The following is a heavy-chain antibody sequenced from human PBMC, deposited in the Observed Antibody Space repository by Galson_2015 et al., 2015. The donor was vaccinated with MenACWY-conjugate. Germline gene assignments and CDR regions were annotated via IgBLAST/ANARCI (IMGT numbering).Heavy chain of an antibody. CDR3: ARDPNGDYVGAFDM. V-gene: IGHV3-23*01. Sequence: SLRLSCAASGFTFSSYAMSWVRQAPGKGLEWVSVISGSGGTTYNAESVKGRFTISRDNSKNTLYLQMNSLRAEDTAVYYCARDPNGDYVGAFDMWGQGTMVTVSS. J-gene: IGHJ3*02. D-gene: IGHD2-8*01. CDR1: GFTFSSYA. CDR2: ISGSGGTT.